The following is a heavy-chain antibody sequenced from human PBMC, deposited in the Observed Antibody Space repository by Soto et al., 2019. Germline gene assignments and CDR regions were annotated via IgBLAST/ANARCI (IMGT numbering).Heavy chain of an antibody. Sequence: GGSLRLSCAASGFSFTTYGMHWVRQAPGKGLEWVAVTSFDGSYKSYADSVRGRFTISRDNSKNTLYVQMNSLRPEDTAVYYCAKDSGYYYYGMDVWGQGTTVTVSS. CDR2: TSFDGSYK. CDR1: GFSFTTYG. CDR3: AKDSGYYYYGMDV. J-gene: IGHJ6*02. V-gene: IGHV3-30*18.